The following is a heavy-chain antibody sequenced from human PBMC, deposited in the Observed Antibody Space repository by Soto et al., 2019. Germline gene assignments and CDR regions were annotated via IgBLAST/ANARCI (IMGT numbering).Heavy chain of an antibody. CDR1: GGTFSSYT. V-gene: IGHV1-69*04. J-gene: IGHJ5*02. D-gene: IGHD6-13*01. Sequence: ASVKVSCKASGGTFSSYTISWVRQAPGQGLEWMGRIIPILGIANYAQKFQGRVTITADKSTSTAYMELSSLRSEDTAVYYCARDLRIAAAGTFWFDPWGQGTLVTVSS. CDR3: ARDLRIAAAGTFWFDP. CDR2: IIPILGIA.